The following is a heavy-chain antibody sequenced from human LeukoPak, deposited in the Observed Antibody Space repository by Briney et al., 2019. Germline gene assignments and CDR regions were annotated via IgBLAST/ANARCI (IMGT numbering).Heavy chain of an antibody. D-gene: IGHD3-9*01. Sequence: GGSLRLSCEGSGFTFDNYKTNWVRQAPGKGLEWVSSITSSGFDAYYADSTKGRFTISRNNANNSLYLQMDSLRAEDTAVYYCARDDILTGFSPYYHYGMDVWGHGTTVTVSS. CDR2: ITSSGFDA. V-gene: IGHV3-21*01. CDR1: GFTFDNYK. J-gene: IGHJ6*02. CDR3: ARDDILTGFSPYYHYGMDV.